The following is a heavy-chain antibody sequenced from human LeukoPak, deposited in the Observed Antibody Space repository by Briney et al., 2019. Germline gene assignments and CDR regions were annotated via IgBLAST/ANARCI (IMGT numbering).Heavy chain of an antibody. D-gene: IGHD3-22*01. CDR3: AKDHYYYDSSGPFDY. Sequence: GGSLRLSCAASGFTFSSYAMHWVRQAPGKGLEWVAVISYDGSNKYYADSVKGRFTISRDNSKNTLYLQMNSLRAEDTAVYYCAKDHYYYDSSGPFDYWGQGTLVTVSS. CDR2: ISYDGSNK. V-gene: IGHV3-30*04. CDR1: GFTFSSYA. J-gene: IGHJ4*02.